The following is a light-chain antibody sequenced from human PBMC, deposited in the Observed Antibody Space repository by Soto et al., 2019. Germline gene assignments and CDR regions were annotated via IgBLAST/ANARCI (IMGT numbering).Light chain of an antibody. CDR2: QDS. CDR1: KLGDKY. Sequence: SYELTQPPSVSVSPGQTASITCSGDKLGDKYACWYQQKPRQSPVLVTYQDSKRPSGIPERFSGSNSGNTATLTISGTQAMDEADYYCQAWDSSTAVFGGGTKLTVL. CDR3: QAWDSSTAV. V-gene: IGLV3-1*01. J-gene: IGLJ2*01.